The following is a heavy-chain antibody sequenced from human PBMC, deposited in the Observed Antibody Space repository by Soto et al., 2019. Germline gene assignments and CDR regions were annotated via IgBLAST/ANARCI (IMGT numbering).Heavy chain of an antibody. D-gene: IGHD3-9*01. V-gene: IGHV4-4*07. Sequence: QVQLKESGPGMVKPSETLSLTCSISGGSIGGYYWSWIRQPAGKGLEWIGRFYFTGISNYNPSLKRRVIMAADTAKNQFSLKLTSVTAADTAVYYCARDRESFEEHSFDSWGQGILVTVSS. CDR1: GGSIGGYY. CDR3: ARDRESFEEHSFDS. CDR2: FYFTGIS. J-gene: IGHJ4*02.